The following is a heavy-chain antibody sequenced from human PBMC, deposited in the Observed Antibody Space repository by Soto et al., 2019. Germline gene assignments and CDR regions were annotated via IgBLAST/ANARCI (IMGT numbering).Heavy chain of an antibody. CDR3: ARDGDGGRDGYNGFDY. V-gene: IGHV4-34*01. J-gene: IGHJ4*02. D-gene: IGHD3-16*01. CDR1: GGSFSGYY. CDR2: INHSGST. Sequence: PSETLSLTCAVYGGSFSGYYWTWIRQPPGTELEWIGEINHSGSTNYNPSLKSRVTISVDTSKNQFSLKLSSVTAADTAVYYCARDGDGGRDGYNGFDYWGQGTLVTVSS.